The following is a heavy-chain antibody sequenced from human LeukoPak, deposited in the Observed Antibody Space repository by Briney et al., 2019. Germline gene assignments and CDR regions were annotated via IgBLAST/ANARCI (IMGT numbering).Heavy chain of an antibody. CDR3: ARGLSGSFYVASH. CDR2: ISSSSHII. CDR1: GFTFINYA. Sequence: GGSLRLSCAASGFTFINYALSWVRQAPGKGLEWVSYISSSSHIIYYADSVKGRFTISRDNPKNSLYLQMNSLRDEDTAVYYCARGLSGSFYVASHWGQGTLVTVSS. V-gene: IGHV3-48*02. D-gene: IGHD1-26*01. J-gene: IGHJ4*02.